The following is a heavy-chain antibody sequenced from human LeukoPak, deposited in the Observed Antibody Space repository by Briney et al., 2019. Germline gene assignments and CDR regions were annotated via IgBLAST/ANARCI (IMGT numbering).Heavy chain of an antibody. CDR1: GGSISSSSYY. Sequence: SETLSLTCTVSGGSISSSSYYWGWIRQPPGKGLEWIGSIHYSGSTYYNPSLKSRVTISVDTSKNQFSLKLSSVTAADTAVYYCARRRLRQPNIDYWGQGTLVTVSS. V-gene: IGHV4-39*01. J-gene: IGHJ4*02. D-gene: IGHD5-12*01. CDR3: ARRRLRQPNIDY. CDR2: IHYSGST.